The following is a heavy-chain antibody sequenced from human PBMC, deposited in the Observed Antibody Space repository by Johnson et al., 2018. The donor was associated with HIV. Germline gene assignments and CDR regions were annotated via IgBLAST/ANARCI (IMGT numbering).Heavy chain of an antibody. CDR3: ARQYRNSGSRTGAFDI. CDR2: IWYDGSNK. V-gene: IGHV3-33*08. CDR1: GFTFSSYG. J-gene: IGHJ3*02. Sequence: QMLLVESGGGVVQPGRSLRLSCAASGFTFSSYGIHWVRQAPGKGLEWVALIWYDGSNKYYADSVKGRFTISRDNSKNTLYLQMNSLRAEDTAVYYCARQYRNSGSRTGAFDIWGQGTMVTVSS. D-gene: IGHD1-26*01.